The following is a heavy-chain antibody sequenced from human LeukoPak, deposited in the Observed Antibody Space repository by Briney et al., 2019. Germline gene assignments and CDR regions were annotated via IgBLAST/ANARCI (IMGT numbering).Heavy chain of an antibody. D-gene: IGHD2-21*01. J-gene: IGHJ4*02. CDR3: ARDRTYFRFDY. CDR1: GYTFTSYA. Sequence: ASVKVSCEASGYTFTSYAMHWVRQAPGQRLEWMGWINAGNGNTKYSQKFQGRVTITRDTSASTAYMELSSLRSEDTAVYYYARDRTYFRFDYWGQGTLVTVSS. CDR2: INAGNGNT. V-gene: IGHV1-3*01.